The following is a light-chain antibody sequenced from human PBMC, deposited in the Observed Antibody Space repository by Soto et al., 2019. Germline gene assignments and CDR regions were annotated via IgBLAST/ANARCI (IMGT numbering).Light chain of an antibody. CDR1: QSVNTY. J-gene: IGKJ5*01. Sequence: PGASATLSCRASQSVNTYLAWYQRKPGQAPRLIIYGASKRATGIPARFSGSGSGTDFTLTINSLEPEDFAVYYCQQRSDWPTFGHGTRLEIK. V-gene: IGKV3-11*01. CDR3: QQRSDWPT. CDR2: GAS.